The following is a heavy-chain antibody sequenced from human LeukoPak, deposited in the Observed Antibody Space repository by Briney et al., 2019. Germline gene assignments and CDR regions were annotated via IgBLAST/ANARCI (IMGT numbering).Heavy chain of an antibody. V-gene: IGHV3-30*04. CDR2: ISYDGSNK. J-gene: IGHJ4*02. CDR3: ARDRLSGSGYYYWGSGFDY. CDR1: GFTFSSDA. Sequence: GGSLRLSCAASGFTFSSDAMSWVRQAPGKGLEWVAVISYDGSNKYYADSVKGRFTISRDNSKNTLYLQMNSLRAEDTAVYYCARDRLSGSGYYYWGSGFDYWGQGTLVTVSS. D-gene: IGHD3-22*01.